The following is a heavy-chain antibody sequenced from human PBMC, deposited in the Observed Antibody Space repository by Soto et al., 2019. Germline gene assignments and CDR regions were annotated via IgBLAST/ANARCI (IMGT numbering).Heavy chain of an antibody. J-gene: IGHJ6*02. CDR3: ARDPPKEGPGGYDPAYYYYGMDV. CDR1: GGTFSSYA. CDR2: IIPIFGTA. V-gene: IGHV1-69*01. Sequence: QVQLVQSGAEVKKPGSSVKVSCKASGGTFSSYAISWVRQAPGQGLEWMGGIIPIFGTANYAQKFQGRVTITADESTSTAYMELSSLRSEDTAVYYCARDPPKEGPGGYDPAYYYYGMDVWGQGTTVTVSS. D-gene: IGHD5-12*01.